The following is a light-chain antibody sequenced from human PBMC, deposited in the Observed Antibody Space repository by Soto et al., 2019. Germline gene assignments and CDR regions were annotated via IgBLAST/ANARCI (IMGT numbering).Light chain of an antibody. CDR1: SSDVGGYNY. J-gene: IGLJ1*01. CDR3: SSYSSSRTPDV. CDR2: EVS. V-gene: IGLV2-14*01. Sequence: QSALTQPASVSGSPGQSITISCTGTSSDVGGYNYVSWYQQHPGKAPKLMISEVSNRPSGLSNRFSGSKSGNTASLTISGLQADDEADYYCSSYSSSRTPDVFGTGSKLTVL.